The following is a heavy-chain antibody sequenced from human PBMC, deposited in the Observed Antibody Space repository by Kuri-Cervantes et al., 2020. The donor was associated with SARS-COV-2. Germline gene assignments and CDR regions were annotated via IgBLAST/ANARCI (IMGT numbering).Heavy chain of an antibody. J-gene: IGHJ4*02. CDR1: GFTFSSYS. CDR3: VGHGSSSI. V-gene: IGHV3-21*04. Sequence: GGSLRLSCAASGFTFSSYSMLWVRQAPGKGLEWVSDISGIGGYTYYADFVKGRFTTSRDDSKNTLYVHMNNLRVDDTAVYYCVGHGSSSIWGQGTLVTVSS. D-gene: IGHD6-13*01. CDR2: ISGIGGYT.